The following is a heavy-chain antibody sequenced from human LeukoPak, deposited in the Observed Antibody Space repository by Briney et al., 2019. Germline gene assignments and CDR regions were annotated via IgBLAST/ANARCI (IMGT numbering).Heavy chain of an antibody. CDR1: GYTFTGYY. D-gene: IGHD3-10*01. J-gene: IGHJ6*03. CDR3: AGGVTGIYYYYYMDV. Sequence: ASVKVSCKASGYTFTGYYMHWVRQAPGQGLEWMGWINPNSGDTNYAQKFQGGVTMTRDTSISTAYMELSRLRSDGTAVYYCAGGVTGIYYYYYMDVWGKGTTVTVSS. CDR2: INPNSGDT. V-gene: IGHV1-2*02.